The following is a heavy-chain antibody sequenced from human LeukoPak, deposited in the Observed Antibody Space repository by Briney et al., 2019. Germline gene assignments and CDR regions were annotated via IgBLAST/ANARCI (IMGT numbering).Heavy chain of an antibody. CDR3: ARAMEDTMVRGVPFYYYYYMDV. V-gene: IGHV3-11*01. Sequence: GGSLRLSCAASGFTFSDYYMSWIRQAPGKGLEWVSYISSSGSTIYYADSVKGRSTISRDNAKNSLYLQMNSLRAEDTAVYYCARAMEDTMVRGVPFYYYYYMDVWGKGTTVTISS. D-gene: IGHD3-10*01. CDR1: GFTFSDYY. CDR2: ISSSGSTI. J-gene: IGHJ6*03.